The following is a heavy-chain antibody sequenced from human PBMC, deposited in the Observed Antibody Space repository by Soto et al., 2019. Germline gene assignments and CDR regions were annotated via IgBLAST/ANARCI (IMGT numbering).Heavy chain of an antibody. CDR3: ARRIPDGKFDS. V-gene: IGHV1-8*01. D-gene: IGHD1-1*01. CDR1: GYSFSDYS. Sequence: ASVNVSCKASGYSFSDYSINWVRQAPGQGLEWMGWMNPKSGHTAHAQKIQGRVTLTRDTSINTVYMELSSLTSGDTAVYFCARRIPDGKFDSGGQGTQVTVS. CDR2: MNPKSGHT. J-gene: IGHJ4*02.